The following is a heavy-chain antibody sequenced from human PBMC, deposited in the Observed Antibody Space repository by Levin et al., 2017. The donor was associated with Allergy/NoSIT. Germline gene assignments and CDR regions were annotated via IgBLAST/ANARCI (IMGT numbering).Heavy chain of an antibody. D-gene: IGHD3-3*01. CDR2: ISGSGGST. CDR3: AKEGGGEYYDFWSGYTYYYGMDV. Sequence: LSLTCAASGFTFSSYAMSWVRQAPGKGLEWVSAISGSGGSTYYADSVKGRFTISRDNSKNTLYLQMNSLRAEDTAVYYCAKEGGGEYYDFWSGYTYYYGMDVWGQGTTVTVSS. CDR1: GFTFSSYA. V-gene: IGHV3-23*01. J-gene: IGHJ6*02.